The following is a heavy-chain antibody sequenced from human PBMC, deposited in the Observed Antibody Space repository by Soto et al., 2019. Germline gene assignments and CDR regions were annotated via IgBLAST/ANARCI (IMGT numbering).Heavy chain of an antibody. Sequence: QVQLVESGGGVVQPGRSLRLSCAASGFPFTTYGMHWVREGPGKGLEWVAVISYDGSNKYYADSVKGRFTISGDNSKTTLYLQMNSLRPEDTALYHCVGGQYYFAYRGQGTLVTVSS. V-gene: IGHV3-30*03. CDR1: GFPFTTYG. CDR2: ISYDGSNK. D-gene: IGHD3-10*01. J-gene: IGHJ4*02. CDR3: VGGQYYFAY.